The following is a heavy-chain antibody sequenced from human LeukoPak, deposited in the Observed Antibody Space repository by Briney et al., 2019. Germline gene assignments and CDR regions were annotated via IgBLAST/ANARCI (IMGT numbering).Heavy chain of an antibody. CDR1: GFTFSSSA. CDR3: AKSGYNRFDY. Sequence: GGSLRLSCAASGFTFSSSAMSWVRQAPGKGLEWVSTISGSGSGGSTYYADSVKGRFTISRDNSKNTLYLQMNSLRAEDTAVYYCAKSGYNRFDYWGQGTLVTVSS. D-gene: IGHD5-24*01. J-gene: IGHJ4*02. CDR2: ISGSGSGGST. V-gene: IGHV3-23*01.